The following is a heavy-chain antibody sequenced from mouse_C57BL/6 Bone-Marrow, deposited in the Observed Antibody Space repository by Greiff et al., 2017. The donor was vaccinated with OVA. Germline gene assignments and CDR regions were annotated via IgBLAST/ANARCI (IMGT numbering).Heavy chain of an antibody. CDR3: TGDDDYDGDYFDY. V-gene: IGHV14-4*01. D-gene: IGHD2-4*01. CDR2: IDPENGDT. CDR1: GFNIKDDY. J-gene: IGHJ2*01. Sequence: VQLQQSGAELVRPGASVKLSCTASGFNIKDDYMHWVKQRPEQGLEWIGWIDPENGDTEYASKFQGKATITADTSSNTAYLQLSSLTSEDTAVYYCTGDDDYDGDYFDYWGQGTTLTVSS.